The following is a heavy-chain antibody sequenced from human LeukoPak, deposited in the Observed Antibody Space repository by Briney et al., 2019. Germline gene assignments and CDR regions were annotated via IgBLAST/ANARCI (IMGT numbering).Heavy chain of an antibody. D-gene: IGHD6-19*01. Sequence: ETLSLTCTVSGGSITSSGHYWGWIRQPPGKGLEWIGSIYYSGATYHNPSLKSRLTISVDTSKNQFSLKLSSVTAADTAVYYCARHKWLEPTDYWGQGTLVTVSS. CDR3: ARHKWLEPTDY. V-gene: IGHV4-39*01. CDR2: IYYSGAT. CDR1: GGSITSSGHY. J-gene: IGHJ4*02.